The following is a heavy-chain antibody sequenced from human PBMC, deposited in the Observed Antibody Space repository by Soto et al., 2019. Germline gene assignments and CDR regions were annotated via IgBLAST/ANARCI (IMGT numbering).Heavy chain of an antibody. V-gene: IGHV1-69*06. CDR2: IIPIFGTA. Sequence: QVQLVQSGAEVKKPGSSVKVSCKASGGTFSSYAISWVRQAPGQGLEWMGGIIPIFGTANYAQKFQGRVTITADKSTSTAYMELSSLRSEDPAVYYCARVEMATGPYYYGMDVWGQGTTVTVSS. D-gene: IGHD5-12*01. CDR1: GGTFSSYA. CDR3: ARVEMATGPYYYGMDV. J-gene: IGHJ6*02.